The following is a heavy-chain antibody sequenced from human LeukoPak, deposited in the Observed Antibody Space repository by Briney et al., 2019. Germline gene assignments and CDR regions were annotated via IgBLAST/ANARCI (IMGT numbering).Heavy chain of an antibody. D-gene: IGHD2-15*01. CDR2: IDPNDDDI. Sequence: GESLQISCKASGYHFPSYWIGWVRQMPGKGLEWMGCIDPNDDDIRYSPPFQGQVTISADKSLSIVYLRSRSLKASDTAVYYCARRDASSGGRLDYWRQGSLVTVSS. V-gene: IGHV5-51*01. CDR3: ARRDASSGGRLDY. CDR1: GYHFPSYW. J-gene: IGHJ4*02.